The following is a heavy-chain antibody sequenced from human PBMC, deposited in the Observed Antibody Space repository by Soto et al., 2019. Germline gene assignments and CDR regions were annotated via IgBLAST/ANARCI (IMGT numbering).Heavy chain of an antibody. CDR3: ARGAMVRGVIIPNWFDP. V-gene: IGHV1-69*13. J-gene: IGHJ5*02. CDR1: GGTFSSYA. Sequence: SVKVSCKASGGTFSSYAISWVRQAPGQGLEWMGGIIPIFGTANYAQKFQGRATITADESTSTAYMELSSLRSEDTAVYYCARGAMVRGVIIPNWFDPWGQGTLVTVSS. CDR2: IIPIFGTA. D-gene: IGHD3-10*01.